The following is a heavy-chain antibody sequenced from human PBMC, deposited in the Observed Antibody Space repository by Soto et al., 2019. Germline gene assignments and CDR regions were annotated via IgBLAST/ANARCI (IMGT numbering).Heavy chain of an antibody. CDR3: ARATIVVVPAAMMGY. CDR1: GFTFSSYS. D-gene: IGHD2-2*01. Sequence: GGSLRLSCAASGFTFSSYSMNWVRQAPGKGLEWVSSISSSSSYIYYADSVKGRFTISRDNAKNSLYLQMNSLRAEDTAVYYCARATIVVVPAAMMGYWGQGTLVTVSS. V-gene: IGHV3-21*01. J-gene: IGHJ4*02. CDR2: ISSSSSYI.